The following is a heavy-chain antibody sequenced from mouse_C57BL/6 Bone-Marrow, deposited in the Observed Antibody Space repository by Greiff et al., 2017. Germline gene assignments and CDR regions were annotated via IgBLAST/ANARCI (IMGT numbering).Heavy chain of an antibody. Sequence: EVHLVESGGDLVKPGGSLKLSCAASGFTFSSYGMSWVRQTPDKRLEWVATISSGGSYTYYPDSVKGRFTISGDNAKNTLYRQMSSLKSEDTAVYYCARRNWAMDYWGQGTSVTVSS. CDR2: ISSGGSYT. J-gene: IGHJ4*01. V-gene: IGHV5-6*01. CDR1: GFTFSSYG. D-gene: IGHD4-1*01. CDR3: ARRNWAMDY.